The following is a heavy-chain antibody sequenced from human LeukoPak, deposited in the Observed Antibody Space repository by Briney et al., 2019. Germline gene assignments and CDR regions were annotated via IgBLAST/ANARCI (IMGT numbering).Heavy chain of an antibody. D-gene: IGHD3-22*01. Sequence: GGSLRLSCAASGFTFSSYGMNWVRQAPGKGLEWVSYISSSGSTIYYADSVKGRFTISRDNAKNSLYLQMNSLRAEDTAVYYCAKDDYYYDSSGYYPDYWGQGTLVTVSS. CDR3: AKDDYYYDSSGYYPDY. CDR2: ISSSGSTI. J-gene: IGHJ4*02. V-gene: IGHV3-48*04. CDR1: GFTFSSYG.